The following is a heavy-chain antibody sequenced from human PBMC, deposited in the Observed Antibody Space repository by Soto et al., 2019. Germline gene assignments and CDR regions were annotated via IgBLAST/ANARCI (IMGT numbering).Heavy chain of an antibody. CDR3: ARDPTGYWCFDL. CDR2: ISSSSSYT. V-gene: IGHV3-11*06. Sequence: PAGSPRLSSAACGVTFKDYYISGFRKAPGKGLEWVSYISSSSSYTNYADSVKGRFTISRDNAKNSLYLQMNSLRAEDTAVYCCARDPTGYWCFDLWGRGTLVTVSS. J-gene: IGHJ2*01. CDR1: GVTFKDYY.